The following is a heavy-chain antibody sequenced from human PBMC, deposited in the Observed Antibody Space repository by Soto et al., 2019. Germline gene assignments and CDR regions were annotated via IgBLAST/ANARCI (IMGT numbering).Heavy chain of an antibody. V-gene: IGHV4-59*01. CDR1: GGSISSYY. J-gene: IGHJ4*02. CDR2: IYYSGST. Sequence: SETLSLTCTVSGGSISSYYWSWIRQPPGKGLEWIGYIYYSGSTNYNPSLKSRVTISVDTSKNQFSLKLSSVTAADTAVYYCARDKGVGNYYDSSGYYDYWGQGTLVTVSS. D-gene: IGHD3-22*01. CDR3: ARDKGVGNYYDSSGYYDY.